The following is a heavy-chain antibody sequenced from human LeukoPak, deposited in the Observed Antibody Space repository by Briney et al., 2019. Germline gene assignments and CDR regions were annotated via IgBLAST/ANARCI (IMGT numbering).Heavy chain of an antibody. J-gene: IGHJ4*02. V-gene: IGHV4-59*01. CDR1: GGSISSYY. D-gene: IGHD3-22*01. CDR2: IYYTGST. CDR3: ARSGDSSGYYRN. Sequence: PSETLSLTCTVSGGSISSYYWSWIRQPPGKGLEWIGYIYYTGSTNYNPSLKSQVTISVDTSKTQFSLRLSSVTAADTAVYYCARSGDSSGYYRNWGQGTLVTVSS.